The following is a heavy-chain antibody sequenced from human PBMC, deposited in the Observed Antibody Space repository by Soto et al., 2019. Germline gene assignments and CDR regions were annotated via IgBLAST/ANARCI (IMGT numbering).Heavy chain of an antibody. J-gene: IGHJ5*02. CDR1: GYTFTNYA. D-gene: IGHD2-15*01. V-gene: IGHV1-3*01. CDR2: INVGNGNT. CDR3: ARDQRYCSGGSCFFNWFDP. Sequence: QVQLVQSGAEVKKPGASVKISCKASGYTFTNYAMHWVRQAPGQRLEWMGWINVGNGNTKYSQKFQGRVTITRDTSASTAYKELSSLTSEDTAIYSCARDQRYCSGGSCFFNWFDPWGQGTLVTVSS.